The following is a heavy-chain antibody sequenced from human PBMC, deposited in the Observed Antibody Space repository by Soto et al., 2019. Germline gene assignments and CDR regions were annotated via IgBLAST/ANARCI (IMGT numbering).Heavy chain of an antibody. CDR1: GFTFSSYA. Sequence: PGSSLGLSSSASGFTFSSYAMSWVPQGPGKGLEWVSAISGSGVSTDYADSVKGRFTISRDNSKNTLYLQRKSLRAEDTDVYDCAKDVTPANYWGQGTLVTVSS. CDR3: AKDVTPANY. V-gene: IGHV3-23*01. D-gene: IGHD2-2*01. CDR2: ISGSGVST. J-gene: IGHJ4*02.